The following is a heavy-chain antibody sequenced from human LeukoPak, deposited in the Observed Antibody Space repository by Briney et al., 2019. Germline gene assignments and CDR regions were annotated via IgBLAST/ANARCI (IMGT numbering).Heavy chain of an antibody. Sequence: GGSLRLSCTASKFTFSNYGMQWVRQAPGKGLEWVAVVSSDGGTKYYADSVKGRFTISRDNSKNTMYLQMNSLRSEDTAVYYCARQGTYSSAIGMGYWGQGTLVTVSS. CDR1: KFTFSNYG. D-gene: IGHD6-19*01. CDR3: ARQGTYSSAIGMGY. J-gene: IGHJ4*02. CDR2: VSSDGGTK. V-gene: IGHV3-30*03.